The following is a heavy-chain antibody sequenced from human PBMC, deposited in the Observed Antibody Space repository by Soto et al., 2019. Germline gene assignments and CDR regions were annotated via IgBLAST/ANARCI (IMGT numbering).Heavy chain of an antibody. CDR2: ISGSDDRT. J-gene: IGHJ4*02. Sequence: EVQLLESGGGLEQPGGSLRLSCVASGFTFSNYAMNWIRQAPGKGLEWVSSISGSDDRTFFADSVKGRFTISRDNSKDTVFLQMNNLRGEDTALYSCTKGGRGSDIFVDYWGQGTLVSVSS. V-gene: IGHV3-23*01. CDR1: GFTFSNYA. CDR3: TKGGRGSDIFVDY. D-gene: IGHD3-16*01.